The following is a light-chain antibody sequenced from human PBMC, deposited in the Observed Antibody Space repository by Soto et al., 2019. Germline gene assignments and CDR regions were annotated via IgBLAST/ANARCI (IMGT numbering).Light chain of an antibody. CDR1: SSNIGAGYD. J-gene: IGLJ1*01. CDR2: GNS. Sequence: QSVLTQPPSVSGAPGQRVTISCTGSSSNIGAGYDVHWYQQLPGTAPKLLIYGNSNAPSGVPDRFSGSQSGTSASLAITGLQAEDEADYYCQSYDSSLSSYVFGTGTKLTVL. V-gene: IGLV1-40*01. CDR3: QSYDSSLSSYV.